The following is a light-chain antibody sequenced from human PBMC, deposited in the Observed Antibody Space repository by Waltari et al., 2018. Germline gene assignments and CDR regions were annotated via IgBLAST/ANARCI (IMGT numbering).Light chain of an antibody. CDR1: SLRSYS. CDR3: NSRDSSINHHYV. J-gene: IGLJ1*01. V-gene: IGLV3-19*01. CDR2: GKN. Sequence: SSELTQDPAVSVALGQTVRITCQGDSLRSYSANWYQQKPGQAPILVIYGKNNRPSGIPARVSGASSGGTASLTITGAQAEDEADYYCNSRDSSINHHYVFGSGTKVTVL.